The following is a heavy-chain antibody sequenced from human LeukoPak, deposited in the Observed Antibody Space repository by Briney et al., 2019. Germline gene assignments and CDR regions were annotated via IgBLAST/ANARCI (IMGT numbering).Heavy chain of an antibody. CDR1: GFTVSNNY. CDR3: AKGATWIQLWLLKSYFDY. V-gene: IGHV3-66*01. Sequence: GGSLRLSCAASGFTVSNNYMSWVRQAPGKGLEWVSVIYSGGGTYYADSVKGRFTISRDNSKNTLYLQMNSLRAEDTAVYYCAKGATWIQLWLLKSYFDYWGQGTLVTVSS. J-gene: IGHJ4*02. D-gene: IGHD5-18*01. CDR2: IYSGGGT.